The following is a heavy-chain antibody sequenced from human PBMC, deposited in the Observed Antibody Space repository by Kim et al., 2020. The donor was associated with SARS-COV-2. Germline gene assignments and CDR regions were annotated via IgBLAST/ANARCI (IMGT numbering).Heavy chain of an antibody. D-gene: IGHD1-26*01. J-gene: IGHJ4*02. CDR2: ISYDGSNK. CDR3: AKNSPYSGSYYGGDYFDY. CDR1: GFTFSSYG. Sequence: GGSLRLSCAASGFTFSSYGMHWVRQAPGKGLEWVAVISYDGSNKYYADSVKGRFTISRDNSKNTLYLQMNSLRAEDTAVYYCAKNSPYSGSYYGGDYFDYWGQGTLVTVSS. V-gene: IGHV3-30*18.